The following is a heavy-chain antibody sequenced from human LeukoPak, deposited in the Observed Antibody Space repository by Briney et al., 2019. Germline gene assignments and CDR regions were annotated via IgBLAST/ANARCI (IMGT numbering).Heavy chain of an antibody. CDR3: ARGYDSSAYYPFNY. D-gene: IGHD3-22*01. V-gene: IGHV4-30-2*01. J-gene: IGHJ4*02. Sequence: KPSETLSLTCAVSGGSISSGGYSWSWIRRPPGKGLEWIGYIYHSGSTYYNPSLKSRVTISVDRSKNQFSLKLSSVTAADTAVYYCARGYDSSAYYPFNYWGQGTLVTVSS. CDR2: IYHSGST. CDR1: GGSISSGGYS.